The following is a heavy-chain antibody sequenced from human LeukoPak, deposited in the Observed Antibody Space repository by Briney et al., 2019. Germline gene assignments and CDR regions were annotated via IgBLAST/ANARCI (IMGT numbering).Heavy chain of an antibody. Sequence: ASVKVSCKASGYTFTGYYMHWVRQAPGQGLEWMGWINPNSGGTNYAQKFQGRVTMTRDTSISTAYMELSSLRSEDTAVYYCARFDGYSSSWYYYYYALDVWGQGTAVTVSS. J-gene: IGHJ6*02. CDR2: INPNSGGT. V-gene: IGHV1-2*02. D-gene: IGHD6-13*01. CDR1: GYTFTGYY. CDR3: ARFDGYSSSWYYYYYALDV.